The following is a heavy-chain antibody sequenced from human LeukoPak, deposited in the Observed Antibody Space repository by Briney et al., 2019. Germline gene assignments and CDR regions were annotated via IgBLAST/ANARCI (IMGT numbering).Heavy chain of an antibody. Sequence: ASVKVSCKASGYTFTSYGVSWVRQAPGQGLEWMGWISAYNGNTNYAQKLQGRVTMTTDISTSTAYMELRSLRSDDTAVYYCARDFKGNYYDSSGYYYVLDYWGQGTLVTVSS. J-gene: IGHJ4*02. CDR1: GYTFTSYG. CDR2: ISAYNGNT. V-gene: IGHV1-18*01. D-gene: IGHD3-22*01. CDR3: ARDFKGNYYDSSGYYYVLDY.